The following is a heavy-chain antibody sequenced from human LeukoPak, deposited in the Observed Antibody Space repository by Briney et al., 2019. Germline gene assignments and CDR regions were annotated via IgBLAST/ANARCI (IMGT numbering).Heavy chain of an antibody. CDR3: ARHNPRLGPSINWFES. J-gene: IGHJ5*01. CDR1: GYTFIRYY. Sequence: ASVKVSCKASGYTFIRYYMYWVRQAPGQGLEWMGIINPSGGSTSYAQKFQGRLTMTGDTSTSTVYMELSSLRSEDTAVYYCARHNPRLGPSINWFESWGQGTLVTVSS. CDR2: INPSGGST. V-gene: IGHV1-46*01. D-gene: IGHD5-12*01.